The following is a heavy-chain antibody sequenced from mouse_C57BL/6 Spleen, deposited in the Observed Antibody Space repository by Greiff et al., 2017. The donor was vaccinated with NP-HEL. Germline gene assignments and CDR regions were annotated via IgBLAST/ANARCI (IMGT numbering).Heavy chain of an antibody. D-gene: IGHD2-3*01. J-gene: IGHJ2*01. Sequence: EVQVVESGGGLVKPGGSLKLSCAASGFTFSSYAMSWVRQTPEKRLEWVATISDGGSYTYYPDNVKGRFTISRDNAKNNLYLQMSHLKSEDTAMYYCARDGDGSSFDYWGQGTTLTVSS. V-gene: IGHV5-4*01. CDR1: GFTFSSYA. CDR2: ISDGGSYT. CDR3: ARDGDGSSFDY.